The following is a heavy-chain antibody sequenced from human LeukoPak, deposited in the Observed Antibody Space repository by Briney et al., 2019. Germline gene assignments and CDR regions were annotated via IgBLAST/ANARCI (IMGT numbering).Heavy chain of an antibody. D-gene: IGHD2-15*01. CDR3: ARDPGYCSGSTCYSAPRCDY. V-gene: IGHV4-59*01. Sequence: SETLSLTCTVSGGSISTYYSSWIRQPLGKGLEWIGYIYYSGSTNYNPSLKSRVTISLDTSKNQFSLKLSSVTAADTAVYYCARDPGYCSGSTCYSAPRCDYWGQGALVTVSS. J-gene: IGHJ4*02. CDR2: IYYSGST. CDR1: GGSISTYY.